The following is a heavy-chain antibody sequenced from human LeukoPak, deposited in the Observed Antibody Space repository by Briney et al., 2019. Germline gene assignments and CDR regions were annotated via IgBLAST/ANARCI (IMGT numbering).Heavy chain of an antibody. V-gene: IGHV4-59*01. Sequence: PSETLSLTCAVYGGSFSGYYWSWIRQPPGKGLEWMGYIYYSGSTNYNPSLKSRVTISVDTSKNQLSLKLSSVAAADTAVYYCARGKFMITFGGVIVYDAFDIWGQGTMVTVSS. D-gene: IGHD3-16*02. CDR1: GGSFSGYY. CDR3: ARGKFMITFGGVIVYDAFDI. J-gene: IGHJ3*02. CDR2: IYYSGST.